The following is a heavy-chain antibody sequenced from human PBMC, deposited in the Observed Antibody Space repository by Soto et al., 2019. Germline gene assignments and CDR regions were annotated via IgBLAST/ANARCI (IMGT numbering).Heavy chain of an antibody. V-gene: IGHV4-4*02. CDR2: VYHSGST. CDR3: ARVILAPAAARLKGLNWFDP. D-gene: IGHD6-6*01. CDR1: GGSISSSNW. J-gene: IGHJ5*02. Sequence: QVQLQESGPGLVKPSGTLSLTCAVAGGSISSSNWWSWGSQPPGKGLEWIGEVYHSGSTNYNPPLRGRVTISVDRSKNQFSLKLSSVAAADTAVYYCARVILAPAAARLKGLNWFDPWGQGTLVTVSS.